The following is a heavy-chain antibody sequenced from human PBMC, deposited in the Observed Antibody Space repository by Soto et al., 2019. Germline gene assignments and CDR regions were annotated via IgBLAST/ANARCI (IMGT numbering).Heavy chain of an antibody. CDR1: GYTFTSYG. D-gene: IGHD6-13*01. CDR2: ISAYNGNT. CDR3: AREGTAAAAPDPLDY. Sequence: ASVKVSCKASGYTFTSYGISWVRQAPGQGLEWMGWISAYNGNTNYAQKLQGRVTMTTDTSTSTAYMELRSLRSDDTAVYYCAREGTAAAAPDPLDYWGQGTLVTVSS. V-gene: IGHV1-18*01. J-gene: IGHJ4*02.